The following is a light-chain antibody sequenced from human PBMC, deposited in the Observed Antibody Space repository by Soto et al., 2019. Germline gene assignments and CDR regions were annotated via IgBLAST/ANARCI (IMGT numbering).Light chain of an antibody. CDR1: QSVRND. J-gene: IGKJ4*01. CDR2: SAS. V-gene: IGKV3-11*01. CDR3: LQRTNWPPT. Sequence: EIVLTQSPATLSLSPGERATLSCRASQSVRNDLVWYHQKPGQAPRVLIYSASNRATSIPARFSGSGSGTDFTLTISSLEPEDFAVYYCLQRTNWPPTFGGGTKVEMK.